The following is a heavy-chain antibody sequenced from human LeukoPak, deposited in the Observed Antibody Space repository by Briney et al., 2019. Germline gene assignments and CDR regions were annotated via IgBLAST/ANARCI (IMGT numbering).Heavy chain of an antibody. CDR1: GGSISSYY. D-gene: IGHD5-18*01. Sequence: SETLSLTCTVSGGSISSYYWSWIPQPPGEGLEWIGYIYYSGSTNYNPSLKSRVTISVDTSKNQFSLKLSSVTAADTAVYYCARRSPGYSYSIDSWGQGTLVTVSS. CDR3: ARRSPGYSYSIDS. V-gene: IGHV4-59*01. J-gene: IGHJ4*02. CDR2: IYYSGST.